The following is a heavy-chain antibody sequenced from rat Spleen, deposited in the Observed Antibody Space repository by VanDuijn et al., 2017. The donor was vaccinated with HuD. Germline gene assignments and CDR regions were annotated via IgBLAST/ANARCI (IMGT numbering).Heavy chain of an antibody. Sequence: EVQLQESGPGLVKPSQSLSLTCSVTGYSITSNYWGWIRKFPGNKMEWMAYISYSGSTVYNPSLTSRISITRDTSKNQFFLHLNSVTTEDPATYFCARSSYSAGSWRPFAYWGPGTLVTVSS. D-gene: IGHD5-1*01. CDR1: GYSITSNY. CDR3: ARSSYSAGSWRPFAY. J-gene: IGHJ3*01. CDR2: ISYSGST. V-gene: IGHV3-1*01.